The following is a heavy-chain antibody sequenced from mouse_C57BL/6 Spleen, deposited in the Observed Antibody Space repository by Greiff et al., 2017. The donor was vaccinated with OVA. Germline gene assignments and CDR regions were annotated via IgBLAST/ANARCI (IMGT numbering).Heavy chain of an antibody. Sequence: QVQLKQPGAELVRPGSSVKMSCKASGYTFTSYWMHWVKQRPLQGLEWIGNIDPSDSETHYNQKFKDKATLTVDKSSSTAYMQLSSLTSEDSAVYYCARGLSPGFAYWGQGTLVTVSA. CDR1: GYTFTSYW. J-gene: IGHJ3*01. D-gene: IGHD1-1*02. CDR2: IDPSDSET. CDR3: ARGLSPGFAY. V-gene: IGHV1-52*01.